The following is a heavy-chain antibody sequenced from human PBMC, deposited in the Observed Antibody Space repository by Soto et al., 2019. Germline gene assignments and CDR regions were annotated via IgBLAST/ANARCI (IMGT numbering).Heavy chain of an antibody. CDR2: ISSSGSTI. Sequence: EVQLVESGGGLVQPGGSLRLSCAAYGFTFSSYEMNWIRQAPGKGLEWVSYISSSGSTIYYADSVKGRFTISRDNAKNSLYLQMNSLRAEDTAVYYCARAKYWYFDLWGRGTLVTVSS. D-gene: IGHD6-6*01. CDR3: ARAKYWYFDL. CDR1: GFTFSSYE. V-gene: IGHV3-48*03. J-gene: IGHJ2*01.